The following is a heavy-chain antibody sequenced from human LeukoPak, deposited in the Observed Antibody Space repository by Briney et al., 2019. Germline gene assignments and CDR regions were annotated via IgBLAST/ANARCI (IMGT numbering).Heavy chain of an antibody. Sequence: SETLSLTCTVSGYSISSGYYWGWIRQPPGKGLEWIGSIYHSGSTYYNPSLKSRVTISVDTSKNQFSLKLSSVTAADTAVYYCARKTGDWYYYGMDVWGQGTTVTVSS. CDR1: GYSISSGYY. CDR3: ARKTGDWYYYGMDV. V-gene: IGHV4-38-2*02. D-gene: IGHD7-27*01. J-gene: IGHJ6*02. CDR2: IYHSGST.